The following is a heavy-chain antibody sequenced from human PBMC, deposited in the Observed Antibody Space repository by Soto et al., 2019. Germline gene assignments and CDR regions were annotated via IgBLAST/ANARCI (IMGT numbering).Heavy chain of an antibody. J-gene: IGHJ6*02. CDR2: IYYSGST. CDR3: ARYKSNYYYGMDV. Sequence: PSETLSLTCTVSGGSISRYYWSRIRQPPGKGLEWIGYIYYSGSTNYNPSLKSRVTISVDTSKNQFSLKLSSVTAADTAVYYCARYKSNYYYGMDVWGQGTTVTVSS. V-gene: IGHV4-59*01. D-gene: IGHD1-20*01. CDR1: GGSISRYY.